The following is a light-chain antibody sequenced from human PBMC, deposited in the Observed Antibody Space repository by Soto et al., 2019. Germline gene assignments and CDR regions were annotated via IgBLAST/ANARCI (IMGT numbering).Light chain of an antibody. CDR3: QQFNSYPRT. V-gene: IGKV1-13*02. CDR1: QGIRSA. Sequence: AIQLTQSPSSLSASVGDRVTITCRASQGIRSALGWFRQIPGKAPKILISDASTLESGVPSRFSAGGSGTDFTLTISALQPEDFATYYCQQFNSYPRTFGQGTKLEIK. J-gene: IGKJ2*01. CDR2: DAS.